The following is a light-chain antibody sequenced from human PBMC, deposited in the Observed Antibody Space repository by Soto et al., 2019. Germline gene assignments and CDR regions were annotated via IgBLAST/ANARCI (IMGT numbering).Light chain of an antibody. CDR3: QSFDSGLAGWV. CDR1: SRDVGGYNY. Sequence: QSALTQPASVSGSPGQSITISCTGTSRDVGGYNYVSWHQQHPGKAPKVIITEVSNRPSGVPHRFSGSKSGTSASLAITGLQAEDEADYYCQSFDSGLAGWVFGGGTKLTVL. V-gene: IGLV2-14*01. J-gene: IGLJ3*02. CDR2: EVS.